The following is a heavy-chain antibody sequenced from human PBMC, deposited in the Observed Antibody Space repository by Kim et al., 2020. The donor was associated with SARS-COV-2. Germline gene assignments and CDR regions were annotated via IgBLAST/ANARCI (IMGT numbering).Heavy chain of an antibody. V-gene: IGHV4-34*01. J-gene: IGHJ4*02. Sequence: SETLSLTCAVYGGSFSGYYWSWIRQPPGKGLEWIGEINHSGSTNYNPPLERRVTISVDTSKNQFSLKLRSVTAADTAVYYCAGWSGIVVVIGYYFDYWCQGTLVTVSS. CDR2: INHSGST. D-gene: IGHD2-21*01. CDR3: AGWSGIVVVIGYYFDY. CDR1: GGSFSGYY.